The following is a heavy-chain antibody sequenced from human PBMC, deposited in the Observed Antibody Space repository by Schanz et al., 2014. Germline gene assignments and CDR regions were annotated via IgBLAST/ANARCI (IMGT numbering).Heavy chain of an antibody. D-gene: IGHD1-1*01. J-gene: IGHJ4*02. CDR1: GFTFSNSD. V-gene: IGHV3-13*01. CDR3: ARGTDWNLHY. Sequence: VQLVESGGGVVQPGGSLRLSCAASGFTFSNSDMHWVRQGTGKGLEWVSTIGYLGDTYYPDCVKGRFTVSRDSGQNSLYLQMNSLRAGDTAVYYCARGTDWNLHYWGQGALVTVSS. CDR2: IGYLGDT.